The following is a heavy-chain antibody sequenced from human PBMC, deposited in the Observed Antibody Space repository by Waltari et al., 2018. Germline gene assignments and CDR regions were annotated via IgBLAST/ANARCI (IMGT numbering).Heavy chain of an antibody. J-gene: IGHJ4*02. D-gene: IGHD2-15*01. CDR1: GFTFSSYA. Sequence: EVQLLESGGGLVQPGGSLRLSCAAAGFTFSSYAMSWVRQAPGKGREWVSAISGSGGSTYYADSVKGRFTISRDNSKNTLYLQMNSLRAEDTAVYYCAKDQTVYCSGGSCYGGDFALGYWGQGTLVTVSS. V-gene: IGHV3-23*01. CDR3: AKDQTVYCSGGSCYGGDFALGY. CDR2: ISGSGGST.